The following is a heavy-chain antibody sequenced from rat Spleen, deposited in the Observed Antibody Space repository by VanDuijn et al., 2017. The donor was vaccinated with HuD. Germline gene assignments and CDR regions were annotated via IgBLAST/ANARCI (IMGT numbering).Heavy chain of an antibody. CDR2: INSAGST. Sequence: EVQLQESGPGLVKPSQSLSLTCSVTGYSITSSYRWNWIRKFPGNKLEWMGYINSAGSTNYNPSLKSRISITRDTSENQFFLQVNSVTTEDTATYYCTRSGEYWGQGVMVTVSS. V-gene: IGHV3-3*01. CDR1: GYSITSSYR. J-gene: IGHJ2*01. CDR3: TRSGEY.